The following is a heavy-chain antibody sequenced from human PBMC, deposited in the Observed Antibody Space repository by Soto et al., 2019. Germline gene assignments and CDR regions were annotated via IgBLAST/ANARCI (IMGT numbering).Heavy chain of an antibody. Sequence: GGSLRLSCAASGFTVSSNYMSWVRQAPGKGLEWVSVIYSGGSTYYADSVKGRFTISRDNSKNTLYLQMNSLRAEDTAVYYCARDQGYDYVWGSYRSNYYYYGMDVWGQGTTVTV. CDR3: ARDQGYDYVWGSYRSNYYYYGMDV. J-gene: IGHJ6*02. V-gene: IGHV3-66*01. D-gene: IGHD3-16*02. CDR1: GFTVSSNY. CDR2: IYSGGST.